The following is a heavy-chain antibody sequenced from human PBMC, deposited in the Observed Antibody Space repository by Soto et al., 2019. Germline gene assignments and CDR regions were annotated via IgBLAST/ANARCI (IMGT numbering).Heavy chain of an antibody. CDR1: GGSISSYY. Sequence: SETLSLTCTVSGGSISSYYWSWIRQPPGKGLEWIGYIYYSGSTNYNPSLKSRVTISVDTSKNQFSLKLSSVTAADTAVYYCARSKGLDYDLYNWFDPWGQGTLVTVSS. CDR2: IYYSGST. CDR3: ARSKGLDYDLYNWFDP. V-gene: IGHV4-59*01. D-gene: IGHD4-17*01. J-gene: IGHJ5*02.